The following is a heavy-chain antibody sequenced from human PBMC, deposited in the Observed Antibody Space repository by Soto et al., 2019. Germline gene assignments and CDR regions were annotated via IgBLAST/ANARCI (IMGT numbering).Heavy chain of an antibody. CDR2: IRSKAYGGTT. CDR1: GFTFGDYA. J-gene: IGHJ4*02. CDR3: TQKQWLASKIDY. Sequence: GGSLRLSCTASGFTFGDYAMSWFRQAPGKGLEWVGFIRSKAYGGTTEYAASVKGRFTISRDDSKSIAYLQMNSLKTEDTAVYYCTQKQWLASKIDYWGQGTLVTVSS. D-gene: IGHD6-19*01. V-gene: IGHV3-49*03.